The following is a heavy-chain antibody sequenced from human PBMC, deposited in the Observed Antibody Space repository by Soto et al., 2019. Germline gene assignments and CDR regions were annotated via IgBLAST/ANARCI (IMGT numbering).Heavy chain of an antibody. CDR3: ARSPKDIVVVVGEYYFDX. CDR2: IYYSGST. Sequence: NPSETLSLTCTVSGGSISSVDYYWSWIRQPPGKGLEWIGYIYYSGSTYYNPSLKSRVTISVDTSKNQFSLKLSSVTAADTAVYYCARSPKDIVVVVGEYYFDXWGQVTLVTVSX. D-gene: IGHD2-15*01. J-gene: IGHJ4*02. V-gene: IGHV4-30-4*01. CDR1: GGSISSVDYY.